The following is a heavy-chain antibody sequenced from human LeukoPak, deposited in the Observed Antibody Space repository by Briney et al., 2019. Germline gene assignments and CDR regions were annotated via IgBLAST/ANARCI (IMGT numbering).Heavy chain of an antibody. V-gene: IGHV1-46*01. CDR2: ISPSSGST. CDR3: ARLGTGGRGYYFDY. J-gene: IGHJ4*02. D-gene: IGHD3/OR15-3a*01. Sequence: GASVKVSCKASGYTFTSYYMHWVRQAPGQGLEWMGIISPSSGSTSYAQMFQGRVAMTRDTSTSTVYMELSSLRYEDTAVYYCARLGTGGRGYYFDYWGQGTLVTVSS. CDR1: GYTFTSYY.